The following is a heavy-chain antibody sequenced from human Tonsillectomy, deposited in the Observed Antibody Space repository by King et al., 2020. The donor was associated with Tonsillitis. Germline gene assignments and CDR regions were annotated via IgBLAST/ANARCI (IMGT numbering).Heavy chain of an antibody. CDR1: GGSISSNSYY. Sequence: QLQESGPGLVKPSETLSLTCTVSGGSISSNSYYWGWIRQPPGKGLEWIGSMYYSGSTYYNPSLKSRVTISVDTSKNQFSLKLSSVTVADTAVYYCARHGYGGSSWEEWIDPWGQGTLVTVSS. CDR2: MYYSGST. J-gene: IGHJ5*02. CDR3: ARHGYGGSSWEEWIDP. D-gene: IGHD6-13*01. V-gene: IGHV4-39*01.